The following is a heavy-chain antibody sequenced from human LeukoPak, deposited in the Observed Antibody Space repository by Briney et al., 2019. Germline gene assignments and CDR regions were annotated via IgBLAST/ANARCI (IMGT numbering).Heavy chain of an antibody. V-gene: IGHV3-11*01. J-gene: IGHJ4*02. CDR2: ISSSGSTI. CDR1: GFTFSDYY. Sequence: GGSLRPSCAASGFTFSDYYMSWIRQAPGKGLEWVSYISSSGSTIYYADSVKGRFTISRDNAKNSLYLQMNSLRAEDTAVYYCARDRDWGSVNNFDYWGQGTLVTVSS. CDR3: ARDRDWGSVNNFDY. D-gene: IGHD7-27*01.